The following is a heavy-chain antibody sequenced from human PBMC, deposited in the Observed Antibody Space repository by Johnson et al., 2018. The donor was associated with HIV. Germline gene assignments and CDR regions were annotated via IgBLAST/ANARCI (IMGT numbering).Heavy chain of an antibody. V-gene: IGHV3-66*04. D-gene: IGHD5-12*01. CDR3: TRHGGYDPRGYVGAFDI. J-gene: IGHJ3*02. CDR2: IYSGGST. CDR1: GFTFSSYW. Sequence: VQLVESGGGLVQPGGSLRLSCAASGFTFSSYWMHWVRQAPGKGLVWVSVIYSGGSTYYADSVKGRFTISRDNSKNTLYLQMNSLKTEDTAVYYCTRHGGYDPRGYVGAFDIWGQGTMVTVSS.